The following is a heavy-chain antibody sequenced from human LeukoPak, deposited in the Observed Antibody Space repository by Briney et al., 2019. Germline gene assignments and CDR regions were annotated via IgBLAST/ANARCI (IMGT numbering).Heavy chain of an antibody. CDR3: AKDHRVNDNSAFLDS. CDR2: IPFDGSNK. J-gene: IGHJ4*02. V-gene: IGHV3-30*02. Sequence: GGSLRLSCAASGFTFSNYGMYWVRQAPGKGLEWVTFIPFDGSNKYYADSVKGRFTISRDNSKNTLYLQMNSLRAEDTAVYYCAKDHRVNDNSAFLDSWGQGTLVTVSS. CDR1: GFTFSNYG. D-gene: IGHD3-22*01.